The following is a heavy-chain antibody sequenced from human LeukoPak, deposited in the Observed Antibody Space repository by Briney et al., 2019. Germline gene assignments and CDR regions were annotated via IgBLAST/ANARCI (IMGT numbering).Heavy chain of an antibody. J-gene: IGHJ5*02. Sequence: PSETLSLTCTVSGASITNFYWTWIRQPPGKGLEWIGYISDSGSTDYNPSLKSRVTISVDTSKNQFSLKLSSVTAADTAVYYCARGASYYYGSGSTTFDPWGQGTLVTVSS. D-gene: IGHD3-10*01. CDR3: ARGASYYYGSGSTTFDP. V-gene: IGHV4-59*12. CDR2: ISDSGST. CDR1: GASITNFY.